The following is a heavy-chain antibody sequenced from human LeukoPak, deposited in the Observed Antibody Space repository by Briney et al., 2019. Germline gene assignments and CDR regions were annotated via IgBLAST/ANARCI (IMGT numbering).Heavy chain of an antibody. D-gene: IGHD3-22*01. CDR2: IYYSGST. CDR1: GGSINSYY. Sequence: PSETLSLTCTVSGGSINSYYWSWIRQPPGKGLEWIGYIYYSGSTNYNPSLKSRVTISVDTSKNQFSLKLSSVTAADTAVYYCATYYYDSSGYSFSFDYWGQGTLVAVSS. V-gene: IGHV4-59*01. CDR3: ATYYYDSSGYSFSFDY. J-gene: IGHJ4*02.